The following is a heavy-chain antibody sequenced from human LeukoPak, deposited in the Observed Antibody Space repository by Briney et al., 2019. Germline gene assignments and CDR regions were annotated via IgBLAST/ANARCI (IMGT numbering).Heavy chain of an antibody. J-gene: IGHJ4*02. V-gene: IGHV3-15*01. Sequence: GGSLRLSCAACGFTFSNAWMRWVRQAPGKGREWIGRIKSKADGETTDYAAPVKGRFTISRHHSNNTLYLQMNSLKTEDTAVYYCTTDQRRYCSSRNCYASDYWGQGTLVTVSS. D-gene: IGHD2-2*01. CDR3: TTDQRRYCSSRNCYASDY. CDR2: IKSKADGETT. CDR1: GFTFSNAW.